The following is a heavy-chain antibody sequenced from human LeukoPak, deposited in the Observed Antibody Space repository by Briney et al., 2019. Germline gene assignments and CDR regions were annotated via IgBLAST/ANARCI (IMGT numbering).Heavy chain of an antibody. V-gene: IGHV1-46*01. Sequence: GASVKVSCKASGYTFTSYYMHWVRQAPGQGLEWMGIINPSGGSTSYAQKFQGRVTMTRDMSTSTVYMELSSLRSEDTAVYYCARAVEMATISPAFDIWGQGTMVTVSS. J-gene: IGHJ3*02. CDR2: INPSGGST. D-gene: IGHD5-24*01. CDR3: ARAVEMATISPAFDI. CDR1: GYTFTSYY.